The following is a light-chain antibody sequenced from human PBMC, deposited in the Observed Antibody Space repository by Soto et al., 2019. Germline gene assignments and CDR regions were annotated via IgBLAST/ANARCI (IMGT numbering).Light chain of an antibody. V-gene: IGLV2-14*01. CDR2: DVS. Sequence: QSALTQPASVSGSPGQSITISCTGTSSDVCGYNYVSWYQQHPGKAPKLMIYDVSNRPSGVSNRFSGSKSGNTASLTISGLHAEDEADYYCSSYTSSSPYVFGTGTKVTVL. CDR1: SSDVCGYNY. CDR3: SSYTSSSPYV. J-gene: IGLJ1*01.